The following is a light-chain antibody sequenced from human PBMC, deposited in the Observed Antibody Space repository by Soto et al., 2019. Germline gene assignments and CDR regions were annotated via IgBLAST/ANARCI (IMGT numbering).Light chain of an antibody. V-gene: IGKV2-30*01. CDR1: PSLLYSDGNAY. CDR2: KVS. J-gene: IGKJ1*01. CDR3: MQGSCWPWT. Sequence: DVVVTQSTHSLPVTFGHPASISCRPSPSLLYSDGNAYLIWFHQRPGQSPRRLIFKVSNRDSGVPDRFSGSGAGSDFTLKISRVEAEDVGVYYCMQGSCWPWTFGQGTNVAIK.